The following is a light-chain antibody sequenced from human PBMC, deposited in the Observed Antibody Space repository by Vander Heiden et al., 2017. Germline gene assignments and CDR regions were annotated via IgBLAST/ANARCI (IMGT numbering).Light chain of an antibody. Sequence: DIRMTQFPSSLSASVGDRVTITCQASQDNSNYINWDQQKPGKAHKLLIYDASNLETGVPTRFSGSGSGTDFTFTISSLQLEDIATYYCQQYDNLPPLFTFGPGTKVDIK. CDR1: QDNSNY. CDR2: DAS. CDR3: QQYDNLPPLFT. V-gene: IGKV1-33*01. J-gene: IGKJ3*01.